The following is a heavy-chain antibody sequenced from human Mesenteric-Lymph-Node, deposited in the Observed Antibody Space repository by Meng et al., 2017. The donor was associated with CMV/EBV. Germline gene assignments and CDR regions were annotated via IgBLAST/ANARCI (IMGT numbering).Heavy chain of an antibody. CDR2: ISYDGSNK. CDR3: ASGYSYGNY. CDR1: GFTFSSYA. J-gene: IGHJ4*02. V-gene: IGHV3-30*04. D-gene: IGHD5-18*01. Sequence: RLSCAASGFTFSSYAMHWVRQAPGKGLEWVAVISYDGSNKYYADSVKGRFTISRDNSKNTLYLQMNSLRAEDTAVYYCASGYSYGNYWGQGTLVTVSS.